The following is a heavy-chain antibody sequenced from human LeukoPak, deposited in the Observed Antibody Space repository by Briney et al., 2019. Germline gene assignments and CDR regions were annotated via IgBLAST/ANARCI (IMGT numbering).Heavy chain of an antibody. CDR3: AKDPYLRDFWSGYFDY. J-gene: IGHJ4*02. Sequence: GGSLRLSCAASGFIFSNYGMNWVRQAPGKGLEWVAAISASGSATSYADSVRGRFTISRDNSKSTTYLQMNSLRAEDTAVFYCAKDPYLRDFWSGYFDYWGQGIPVTVSS. CDR1: GFIFSNYG. CDR2: ISASGSAT. V-gene: IGHV3-23*01. D-gene: IGHD3-3*01.